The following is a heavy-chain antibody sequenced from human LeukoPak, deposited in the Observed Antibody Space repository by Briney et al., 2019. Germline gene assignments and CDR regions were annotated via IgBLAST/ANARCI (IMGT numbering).Heavy chain of an antibody. V-gene: IGHV3-23*01. CDR3: AKGIYGDYALGH. D-gene: IGHD4-17*01. Sequence: GGSLRLSCAASGFSLSTYAMTWVRQAPGKGLEWVSGISASSVSTHYADSVKGRFTISRDNSKNTLYLQMNSLRAEDTAVYYCAKGIYGDYALGHWGQETLVRVS. CDR2: ISASSVST. J-gene: IGHJ1*01. CDR1: GFSLSTYA.